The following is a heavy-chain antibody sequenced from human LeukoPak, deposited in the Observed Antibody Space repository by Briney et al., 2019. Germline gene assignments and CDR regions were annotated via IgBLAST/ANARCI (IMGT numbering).Heavy chain of an antibody. CDR3: AREGYSYGDVFDY. J-gene: IGHJ4*02. CDR1: GFTFSSYA. Sequence: GGSLRLSCAASGFTFSSYAMHWVRQAPGKGLEWVAVISYDGSNKYYADSVKGRFTISRDNSKNTLYLQMNSLRAEDTAVYYCAREGYSYGDVFDYWGQGTLVTVSS. V-gene: IGHV3-30-3*01. CDR2: ISYDGSNK. D-gene: IGHD5-18*01.